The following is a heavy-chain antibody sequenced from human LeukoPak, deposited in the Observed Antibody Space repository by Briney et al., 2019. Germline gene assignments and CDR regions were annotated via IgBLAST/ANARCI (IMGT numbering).Heavy chain of an antibody. CDR3: VIVARLADS. V-gene: IGHV3-11*05. J-gene: IGHJ5*01. CDR1: GFTFSDHY. CDR2: ISGSSSDT. Sequence: GGSLRLSCAASGFTFSDHYMNWLRQAPGKGREWLSYISGSSSDTKYADSVKGRFTIYRDNAKNSLYLQMNSLRAEDTAVYYCVIVARLADSWGQGTLVTVSS.